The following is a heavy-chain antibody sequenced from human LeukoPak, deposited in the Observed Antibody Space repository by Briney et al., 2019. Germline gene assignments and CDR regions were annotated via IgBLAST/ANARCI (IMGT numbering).Heavy chain of an antibody. J-gene: IGHJ3*02. CDR3: ATAKYSSGWYGAFDI. V-gene: IGHV1-8*03. CDR1: GYTFTSYV. D-gene: IGHD6-19*01. Sequence: GASVKVSCKASGYTFTSYVINWVRQATGQGLEWMGWMNPNSGNTGYAQKFQGRVTITRNTSISTAYMELSSLRSEDAAVYYCATAKYSSGWYGAFDIWGQGTMVTVSS. CDR2: MNPNSGNT.